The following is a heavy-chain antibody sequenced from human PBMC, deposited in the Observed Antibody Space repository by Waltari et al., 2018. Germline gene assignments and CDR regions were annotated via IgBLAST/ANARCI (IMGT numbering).Heavy chain of an antibody. CDR2: FSYNGNT. V-gene: IGHV4-39*07. CDR1: GASITTITYF. J-gene: IGHJ4*01. D-gene: IGHD3-16*01. CDR3: ARGLGAIY. Sequence: QRQMEESGPGLVRPSETLSLTCAVSGASITTITYFWGWIRQPPGKGLEWIGSFSYNGNTYYNPSLKRRVAISGDTSKNQISLLLSSVTAADTAVYYCARGLGAIYWGHGTLVTVSS.